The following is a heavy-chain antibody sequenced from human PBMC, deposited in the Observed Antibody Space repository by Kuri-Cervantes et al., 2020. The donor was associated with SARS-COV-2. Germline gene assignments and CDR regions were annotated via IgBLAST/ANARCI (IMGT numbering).Heavy chain of an antibody. D-gene: IGHD3-22*01. V-gene: IGHV1-69*08. J-gene: IGHJ3*02. Sequence: SVKVSCKASGYTFTDYYIHWVRQAPGQGLEWMGRIIPILGTANYAQKFQGRVTITADKSTSTAYMELSSLRSEDTAVYYCARGRGITMIVVGLDIWGQRTMVTVSS. CDR3: ARGRGITMIVVGLDI. CDR1: GYTFTDYY. CDR2: IIPILGTA.